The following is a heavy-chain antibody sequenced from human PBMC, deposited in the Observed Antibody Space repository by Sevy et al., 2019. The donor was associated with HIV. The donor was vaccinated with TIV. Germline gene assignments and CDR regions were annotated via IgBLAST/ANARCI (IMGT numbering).Heavy chain of an antibody. V-gene: IGHV3-74*01. CDR3: AKGGPTVIDY. CDR1: GFTFSTYW. D-gene: IGHD4-4*01. CDR2: VNSYGSST. J-gene: IGHJ4*02. Sequence: GGSLRLSCAVSGFTFSTYWMHWVRQAPGKGLVWLSLVNSYGSSTNYADSVKGRFTISRDNAKNTLYLQMNSLRAEDTAVYYCAKGGPTVIDYWGQGTLVTVFS.